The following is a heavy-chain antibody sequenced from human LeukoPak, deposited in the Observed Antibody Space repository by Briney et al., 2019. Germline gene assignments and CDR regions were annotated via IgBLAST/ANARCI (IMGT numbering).Heavy chain of an antibody. Sequence: ASVKVSCKASGYTFTGYYMHWVRQAPGQGLEWMGWINPNSGGTNYAQKFQGRVTMTGDTSISTAYMELSRLRSDDTAVFYCTRGSSISAQGDTWGQGTLVSVSS. CDR2: INPNSGGT. D-gene: IGHD3-16*01. CDR1: GYTFTGYY. J-gene: IGHJ4*02. V-gene: IGHV1-2*02. CDR3: TRGSSISAQGDT.